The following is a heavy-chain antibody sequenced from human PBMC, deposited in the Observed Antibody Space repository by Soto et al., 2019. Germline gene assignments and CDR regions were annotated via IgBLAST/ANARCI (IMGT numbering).Heavy chain of an antibody. CDR1: GHSFNKYD. Sequence: ASVKVSCKASGHSFNKYDINWVRQAPGQGLEWMGWVNPNSGETGFAQKFQGRITMTRNTSINTVYMELRSLRSDDTAVYYCSDTGAPWGQGTLVTVSX. CDR2: VNPNSGET. V-gene: IGHV1-8*01. CDR3: SDTGAP. J-gene: IGHJ5*02. D-gene: IGHD2-8*02.